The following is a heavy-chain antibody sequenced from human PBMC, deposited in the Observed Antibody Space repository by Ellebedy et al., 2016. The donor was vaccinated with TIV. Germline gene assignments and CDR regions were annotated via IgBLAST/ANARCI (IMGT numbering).Heavy chain of an antibody. Sequence: GESLKISXVGSGFAFSGYWMNWVRQAPGKGLEWVSYISSSSSTIYYADSVKGRFTISRDNAKNSLYLQMNSLRAEDTAVYYCARDRGSGLDYWGQGTLVTVSS. V-gene: IGHV3-48*04. D-gene: IGHD6-19*01. CDR2: ISSSSSTI. J-gene: IGHJ4*02. CDR1: GFAFSGYW. CDR3: ARDRGSGLDY.